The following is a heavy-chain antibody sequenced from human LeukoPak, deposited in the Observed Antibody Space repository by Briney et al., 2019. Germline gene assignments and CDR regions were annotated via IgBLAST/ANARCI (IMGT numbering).Heavy chain of an antibody. CDR2: ISSSSSYI. J-gene: IGHJ4*02. CDR1: GFTFSSYS. D-gene: IGHD6-19*01. Sequence: GGSLRLSCAASGFTFSSYSMNWVRQAPGKGLEWVSSISSSSSYIYYADSVKGRFTISRDNAKNSLYLQMNSLRAEDTAVYYCAKSFSAGYFDYWGQGTLVTVSS. V-gene: IGHV3-21*01. CDR3: AKSFSAGYFDY.